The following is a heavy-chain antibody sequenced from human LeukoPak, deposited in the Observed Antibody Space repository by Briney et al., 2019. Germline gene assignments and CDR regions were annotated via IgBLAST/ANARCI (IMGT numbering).Heavy chain of an antibody. Sequence: GGSPRLSCVASGFTFSSYSMNWVRQAPGKGLEGVSYISGSSGTIYYADSVKGRFTISRDNVKNSLYLQMNSLRAEDTAVYYCARRSEFGVLYYMDIWGKGTTVTVSS. CDR2: ISGSSGTI. CDR1: GFTFSSYS. CDR3: ARRSEFGVLYYMDI. J-gene: IGHJ6*03. D-gene: IGHD3-16*01. V-gene: IGHV3-48*01.